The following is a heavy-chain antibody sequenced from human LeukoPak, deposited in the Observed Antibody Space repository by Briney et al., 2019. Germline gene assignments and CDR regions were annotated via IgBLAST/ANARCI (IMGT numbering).Heavy chain of an antibody. CDR2: IWNDGSNK. Sequence: PGGSLRLSCAASGFTFSSYGMHWVRQAPGQGLEWVAVIWNDGSNKYYVDSVKGRFTISRDNSKNTLYLQMNSLRAEDTAVYYCAKGVSAAADDAFDIWGQGTMVTVSS. D-gene: IGHD6-13*01. J-gene: IGHJ3*02. CDR3: AKGVSAAADDAFDI. CDR1: GFTFSSYG. V-gene: IGHV3-33*06.